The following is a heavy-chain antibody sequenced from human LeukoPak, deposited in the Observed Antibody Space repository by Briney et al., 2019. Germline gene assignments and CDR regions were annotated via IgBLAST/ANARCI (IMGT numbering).Heavy chain of an antibody. CDR1: GGSFSGYY. CDR2: INQSGET. D-gene: IGHD2-21*02. J-gene: IGHJ5*02. Sequence: SEALSLTCAVHGGSFSGYYWSWIRQPPGKGLEWVGEINQSGETNYNPSLMSRVTISEDTSNNQFSLMLTSVTAADTAVYYCARGARGDTPYNWFDPWGQGTLVTVSS. V-gene: IGHV4-34*01. CDR3: ARGARGDTPYNWFDP.